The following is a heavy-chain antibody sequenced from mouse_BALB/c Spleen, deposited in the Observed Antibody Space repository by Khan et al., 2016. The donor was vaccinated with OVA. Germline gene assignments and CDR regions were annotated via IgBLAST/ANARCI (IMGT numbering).Heavy chain of an antibody. CDR3: ARDGTGSAY. Sequence: QIQLVQSGPELKKPGETVKISCKASGYTFTNYGMNWVKQAPGKGLKWMGWINTYTGDPTYAGDFKGRFAFSLETSANTAYLQINILKNEDTATYFCARDGTGSAYWGQGTLVTVSA. V-gene: IGHV9-3-1*01. CDR1: GYTFTNYG. CDR2: INTYTGDP. D-gene: IGHD4-1*01. J-gene: IGHJ3*01.